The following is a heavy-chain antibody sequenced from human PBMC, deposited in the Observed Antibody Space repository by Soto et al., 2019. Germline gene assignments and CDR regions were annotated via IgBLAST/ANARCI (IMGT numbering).Heavy chain of an antibody. CDR3: AKARIIAVAGTVDY. Sequence: PGGSMRLSCAASGFTFSSYAMSWVRQAPGKGLEWVSAISGSGGSTYYADSVKGRFTISRDNSKNTLYLQMNSLRAEDTAVYYCAKARIIAVAGTVDYWGQGTLVTVSS. D-gene: IGHD6-19*01. V-gene: IGHV3-23*01. J-gene: IGHJ4*02. CDR1: GFTFSSYA. CDR2: ISGSGGST.